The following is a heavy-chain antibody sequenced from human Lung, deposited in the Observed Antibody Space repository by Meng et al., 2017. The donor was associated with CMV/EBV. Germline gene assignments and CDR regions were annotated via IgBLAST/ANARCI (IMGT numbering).Heavy chain of an antibody. CDR1: GFTFTAYS. D-gene: IGHD3-10*01. J-gene: IGHJ4*02. CDR3: GSREGGY. CDR2: ISSSSTYI. V-gene: IGHV3-21*01. Sequence: ESXKISCAASGFTFTAYSMNWVRQAPGKGLEWVASISSSSTYIHYGDSVKGRFSISRDNAKSSLFLQMNGLRIEDTAVYFCGSREGGYWGQGTRVTVSS.